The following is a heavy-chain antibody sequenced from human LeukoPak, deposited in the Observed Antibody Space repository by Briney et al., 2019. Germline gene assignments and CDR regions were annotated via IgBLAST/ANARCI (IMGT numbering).Heavy chain of an antibody. V-gene: IGHV3-7*02. CDR3: ARGEKTLRIVPNSFDP. J-gene: IGHJ5*02. Sequence: QPGGSLRLSCAASGFTFSNYWMSWVRQAPGKGLEWVANIKEDGSDKYYVDSVKGRFTISRDNAKNSLYLQMNSLRVEDTAVYYCARGEKTLRIVPNSFDPWGQGTLVTVSS. CDR2: IKEDGSDK. CDR1: GFTFSNYW. D-gene: IGHD3-10*01.